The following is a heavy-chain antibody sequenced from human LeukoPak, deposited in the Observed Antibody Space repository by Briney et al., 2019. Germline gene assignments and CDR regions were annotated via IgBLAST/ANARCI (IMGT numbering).Heavy chain of an antibody. V-gene: IGHV3-11*03. CDR2: ISSSSSFT. Sequence: GGSLRLSCAASGFTFSDYYMSWIRQAPGKGLEWVSYISSSSSFTNYADSVKGRFSISRDNAKNSLYLQMDSLRAEDTAVHYCAKSRGATNWGQGTLVTVSS. J-gene: IGHJ4*02. D-gene: IGHD1-26*01. CDR1: GFTFSDYY. CDR3: AKSRGATN.